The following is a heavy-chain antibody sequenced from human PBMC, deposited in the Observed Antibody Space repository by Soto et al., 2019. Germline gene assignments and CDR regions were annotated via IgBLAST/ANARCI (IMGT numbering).Heavy chain of an antibody. CDR3: ARHQICRLGGATSHYYYYGMDV. CDR1: GYSFNSYW. CDR2: IYPGDSDT. J-gene: IGHJ6*02. D-gene: IGHD1-26*01. Sequence: GESLKISCKGSGYSFNSYWIGWVRQMPGKGLEWMGIIYPGDSDTRYSPSFQGQVTISADKSISTAYLQWSSLKASDTAMYYCARHQICRLGGATSHYYYYGMDVWGQGTTVTVSS. V-gene: IGHV5-51*01.